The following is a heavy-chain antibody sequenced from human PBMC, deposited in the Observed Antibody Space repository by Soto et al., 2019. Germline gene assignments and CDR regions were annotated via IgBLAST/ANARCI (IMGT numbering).Heavy chain of an antibody. D-gene: IGHD3-3*01. Sequence: SVKVSCKASGGTFSSYSISWVRQAPGQGLEWMGGIIPIFGTAIYAQKFQGRVTITADESTSTAYMELSSLRSEDTAVYYCARPRGGRYYDFWSGRDAFDIWGQGTMVTVSS. J-gene: IGHJ3*02. CDR1: GGTFSSYS. V-gene: IGHV1-69*13. CDR3: ARPRGGRYYDFWSGRDAFDI. CDR2: IIPIFGTA.